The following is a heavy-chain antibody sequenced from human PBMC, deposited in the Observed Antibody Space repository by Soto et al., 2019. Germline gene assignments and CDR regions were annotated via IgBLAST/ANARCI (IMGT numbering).Heavy chain of an antibody. CDR3: ARGPLVVLNYFES. J-gene: IGHJ4*02. CDR1: GGTFRNYP. V-gene: IGHV1-69*02. Sequence: QVQLVQSGTEVKKPGSSVKVSCKASGGTFRNYPINWVRQAPGQGLEWMGSIFPLTDIPDYAQNFQARLTITADKSTSTAYMVLSSLTSDDTAMYFCARGPLVVLNYFESWGQGTLVTVSS. CDR2: IFPLTDIP.